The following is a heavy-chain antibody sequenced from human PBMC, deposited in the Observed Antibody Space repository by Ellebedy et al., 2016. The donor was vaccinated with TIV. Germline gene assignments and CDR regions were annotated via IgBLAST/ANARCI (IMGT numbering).Heavy chain of an antibody. V-gene: IGHV3-48*02. CDR1: GFDFAPYS. J-gene: IGHJ4*02. Sequence: GESLKISCAASGFDFAPYSLNWVRQAPGKGLEWISYISGSSLTIYYADSVKGRSTISRDNARNSVSLQMNSLRDGDTAVYYCAREVFHAGSFDNWGPGTLVTVSS. D-gene: IGHD3-3*01. CDR3: AREVFHAGSFDN. CDR2: ISGSSLTI.